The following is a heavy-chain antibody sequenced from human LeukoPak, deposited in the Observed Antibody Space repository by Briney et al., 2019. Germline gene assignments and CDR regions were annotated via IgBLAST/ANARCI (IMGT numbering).Heavy chain of an antibody. J-gene: IGHJ4*02. Sequence: AASVKVSCKASGYTFTSYGISWVRQAPGQGLEWMGWISAYNGNTNYAQKLQGRVTMTTDTSTSTGYMELRSLRSDDTAVYYCARSSGWYPLQNDYWGQGTLVTVSS. CDR3: ARSSGWYPLQNDY. D-gene: IGHD6-19*01. CDR2: ISAYNGNT. CDR1: GYTFTSYG. V-gene: IGHV1-18*04.